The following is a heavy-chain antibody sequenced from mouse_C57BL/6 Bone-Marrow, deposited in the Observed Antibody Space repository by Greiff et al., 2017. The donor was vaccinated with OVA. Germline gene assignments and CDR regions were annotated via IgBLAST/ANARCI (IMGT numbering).Heavy chain of an antibody. CDR1: GFNIKNTY. CDR2: IDPANGNT. CDR3: ARGDYGSSYHFDY. D-gene: IGHD1-1*01. V-gene: IGHV14-3*01. J-gene: IGHJ2*01. Sequence: VHVKQSVAELVRPGASVKLSCTASGFNIKNTYMHWVKQRPEQGLEWIGRIDPANGNTKYAPKFQGKATITADTSSNTAYLQLSSLTSEDTAIYYCARGDYGSSYHFDYWGQGTTLTVSS.